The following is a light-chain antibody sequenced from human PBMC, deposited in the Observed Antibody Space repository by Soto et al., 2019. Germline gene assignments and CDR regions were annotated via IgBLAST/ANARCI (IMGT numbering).Light chain of an antibody. CDR1: SSNIGNNA. CDR3: AAWDDSLNGPV. J-gene: IGLJ1*01. Sequence: QSALTQPPSVSEAPRQRVTISCSGSSSNIGNNAVNWYQQLPGKAPKLLIYYDDLLPSGVSDRFSGSKSGTSASLAICGLQSEDEADYYCAAWDDSLNGPVFGTGTKVTVL. CDR2: YDD. V-gene: IGLV1-36*01.